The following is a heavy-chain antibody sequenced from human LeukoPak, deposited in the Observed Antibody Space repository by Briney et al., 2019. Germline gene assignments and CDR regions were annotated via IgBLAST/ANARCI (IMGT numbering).Heavy chain of an antibody. D-gene: IGHD2-2*01. CDR3: ARSGSRYCSSTSCYLDY. V-gene: IGHV1-2*02. J-gene: IGHJ4*02. Sequence: ASVKVSCKASGYTFTGYYMHWVRQAPGQGLEWMGWINPNSGGTNYAQKFQGRVTMTRDTSISTAYMELSRLRSDDTAVYYCARSGSRYCSSTSCYLDYWGQGTLVTVSS. CDR2: INPNSGGT. CDR1: GYTFTGYY.